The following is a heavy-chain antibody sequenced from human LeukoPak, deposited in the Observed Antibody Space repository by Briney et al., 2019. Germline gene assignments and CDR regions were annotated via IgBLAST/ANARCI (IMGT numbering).Heavy chain of an antibody. CDR3: ARGGGDDYGDSLAGAFDI. D-gene: IGHD4-17*01. CDR1: GFTFSSYA. Sequence: GGSLRLSCAASGFTFSSYAMSWVRQAPGKGLEWVSVNYSGGSTYYADSVKGRFTISRDNSKNTLYLQMNSLRAEDTAVYYCARGGGDDYGDSLAGAFDIWGQGTMVTVSS. CDR2: NYSGGST. V-gene: IGHV3-53*01. J-gene: IGHJ3*02.